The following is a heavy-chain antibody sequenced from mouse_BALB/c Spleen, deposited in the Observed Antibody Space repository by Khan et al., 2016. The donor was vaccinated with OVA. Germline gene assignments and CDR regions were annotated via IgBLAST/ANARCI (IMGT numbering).Heavy chain of an antibody. CDR3: VRDGAYHRNDGWFAY. D-gene: IGHD2-14*01. Sequence: VQLQESGAELARPGASVKMSCKASGYTFTSYTIHWIKLRPGQGLEWIGYINPSNGYTNYNQKFKDKATLTADKSSTTAYMELSSLTSDDSALYNCVRDGAYHRNDGWFAYRGQGTLVTVCA. V-gene: IGHV1-4*01. CDR2: INPSNGYT. CDR1: GYTFTSYT. J-gene: IGHJ3*01.